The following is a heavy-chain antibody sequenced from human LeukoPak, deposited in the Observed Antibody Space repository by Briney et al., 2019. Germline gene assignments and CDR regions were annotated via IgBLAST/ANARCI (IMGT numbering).Heavy chain of an antibody. J-gene: IGHJ6*04. CDR2: ISSSGSTI. V-gene: IGHV3-48*04. D-gene: IGHD3-10*02. CDR1: GFTFSSYS. CDR3: AELGITMIGGV. Sequence: GSLRLSCAASGFTFSSYSMSWVRQAPGKGLEWVSYISSSGSTIYYADSVKGRFTISRDNAKNSLYLQMNSLRAEDTAVYYCAELGITMIGGVWGKGTTVTISS.